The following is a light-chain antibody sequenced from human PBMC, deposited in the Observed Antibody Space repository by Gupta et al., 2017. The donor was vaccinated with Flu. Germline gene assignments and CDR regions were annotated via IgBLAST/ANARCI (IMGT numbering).Light chain of an antibody. J-gene: IGKJ1*01. CDR2: KAS. CDR1: QNISTW. CDR3: QQENSYPWT. V-gene: IGKV1-5*03. Sequence: PSTLSASIGDRVTITCRASQNISTWLAWYQHKPGKAPKLLIYKASRLDPGVPSRFSGNGSGTEFTLTISALQPDDFATYYCQQENSYPWTFGQGTKVEIK.